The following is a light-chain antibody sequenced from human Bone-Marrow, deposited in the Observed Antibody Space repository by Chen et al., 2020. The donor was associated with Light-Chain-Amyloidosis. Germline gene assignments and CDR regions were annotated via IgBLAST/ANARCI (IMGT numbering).Light chain of an antibody. Sequence: IQMTQSPSSLSASVGDRVTITCRESQSISSYLNWYRQEPGKATKLLIWAASSLHSGVPSRFRGSGSGTDFALSITSLQPEDFATYYCQQTFITPWTFGQETRVEI. V-gene: IGKV1-39*01. CDR1: QSISSY. CDR2: AAS. J-gene: IGKJ1*01. CDR3: QQTFITPWT.